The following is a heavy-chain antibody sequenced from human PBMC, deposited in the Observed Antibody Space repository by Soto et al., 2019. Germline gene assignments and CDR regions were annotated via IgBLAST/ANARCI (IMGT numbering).Heavy chain of an antibody. Sequence: PSETLSLTCAAYCGTFSGYYWSWIRQPPGKGLEWIGEINHSGSTNYNPSLKSRVTISVDTSKNQFALKLSSVTAADTAVYYCARPRGYSYGYRDWYYDLWGRGTLVTVSS. J-gene: IGHJ2*01. CDR3: ARPRGYSYGYRDWYYDL. D-gene: IGHD5-18*01. V-gene: IGHV4-34*01. CDR1: CGTFSGYY. CDR2: INHSGST.